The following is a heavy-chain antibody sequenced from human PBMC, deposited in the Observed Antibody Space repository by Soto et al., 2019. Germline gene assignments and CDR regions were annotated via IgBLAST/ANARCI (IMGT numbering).Heavy chain of an antibody. D-gene: IGHD6-19*01. CDR2: ISGSGGST. Sequence: EVQLLESGGGLVQPGGSLRLSCAASGFTFSSYAMSWVRKAPGKGLEWVSAISGSGGSTYYADSVKGRFTISRDNSKNTLYLQMNSLRAEDTAVYYCAKVQRWLPKGGDYWGQGTLVTVSS. CDR1: GFTFSSYA. V-gene: IGHV3-23*01. CDR3: AKVQRWLPKGGDY. J-gene: IGHJ4*02.